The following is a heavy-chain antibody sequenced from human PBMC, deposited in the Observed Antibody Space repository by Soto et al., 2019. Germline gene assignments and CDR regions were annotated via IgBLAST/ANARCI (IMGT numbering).Heavy chain of an antibody. J-gene: IGHJ4*02. CDR1: GYTFTDYD. CDR3: STWGRDGWYTGFF. V-gene: IGHV1-8*01. Sequence: QVQLVQSGAEVKTPGASVKVSCKASGYTFTDYDINWVRQAPGQGLEWVGRMNPSSGKTDYAQTFQARVTMTRETSISTAYLELSNLGYEDTAVFYCSTWGRDGWYTGFFWGQGTLVTVAS. CDR2: MNPSSGKT. D-gene: IGHD6-19*01.